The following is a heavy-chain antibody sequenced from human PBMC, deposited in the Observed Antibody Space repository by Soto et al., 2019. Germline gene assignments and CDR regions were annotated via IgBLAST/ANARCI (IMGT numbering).Heavy chain of an antibody. CDR2: MNPNSGNT. CDR1: GYTFTSHD. J-gene: IGHJ4*02. Sequence: QVQLVQAGAEVKKPGASVKVSCKASGYTFTSHDINWVRQATGQGLEGMGWMNPNSGNTGDAQKFQGRVTMTRDTSISTAYMELSSLTSEDTAVYYCARELAGKDYWGQGTLVTVSS. CDR3: ARELAGKDY. V-gene: IGHV1-8*02.